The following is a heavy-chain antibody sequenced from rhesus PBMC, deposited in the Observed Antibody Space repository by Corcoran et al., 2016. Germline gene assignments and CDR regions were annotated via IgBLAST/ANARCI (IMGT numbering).Heavy chain of an antibody. CDR1: GGSISSNY. CDR3: ARDAPGYYYAVDF. D-gene: IGHD3-34*01. V-gene: IGHV4-173*01. J-gene: IGHJ3*01. Sequence: QLQLQESGPGLVKPSETLSRTCAVAGGSISSNYWSWFRQPPGKGSEWIGRISGSSGSTDYNPSLKSRVTSSTDPSKNQFSLKLSSVTAADTAVYYCARDAPGYYYAVDFWGQGLRVTVSS. CDR2: ISGSSGST.